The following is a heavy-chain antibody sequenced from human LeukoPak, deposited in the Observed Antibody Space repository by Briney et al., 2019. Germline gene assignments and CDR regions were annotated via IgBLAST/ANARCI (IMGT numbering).Heavy chain of an antibody. V-gene: IGHV3-48*02. J-gene: IGHJ4*02. Sequence: PGGSLRLSCVGFGFPFSSYNMNWVRQAPGKGLEWVSYISSSSSSIYYADSVKGRFTISRDNAKNSLYLQMNSLRDEDTAVYSCARAMYYFEYWGQGTLVTVSS. CDR2: ISSSSSSI. CDR1: GFPFSSYN. CDR3: ARAMYYFEY.